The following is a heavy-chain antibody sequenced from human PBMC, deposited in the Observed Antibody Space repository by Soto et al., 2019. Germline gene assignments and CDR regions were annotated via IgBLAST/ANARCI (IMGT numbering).Heavy chain of an antibody. V-gene: IGHV3-15*01. CDR3: RTQWLV. Sequence: EVHLVESGGGLVKPGGSLTLSCAASGFTLTNAWMSWVRQAPGKGLEWVGHIKSKTDGGTANYAAPVKGRFTISRDASKTTLYLQMNSLKTEDTAVYYWRTQWLVWGQGTLVTVSS. J-gene: IGHJ4*02. CDR2: IKSKTDGGTA. CDR1: GFTLTNAW. D-gene: IGHD6-19*01.